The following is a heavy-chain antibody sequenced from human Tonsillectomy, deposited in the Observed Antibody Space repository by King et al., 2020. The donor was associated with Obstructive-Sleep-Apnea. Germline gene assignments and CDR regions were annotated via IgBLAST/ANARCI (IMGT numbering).Heavy chain of an antibody. CDR2: ISYDGSKK. J-gene: IGHJ4*02. Sequence: QLVQSGGGVGQPGRSLRLSCAASGFTFSSYSMHWVRQAPGKGLELVAIISYDGSKKYYADSVKGRFTIASDNSKNTLYLQMNSLRAEDTAVYYCARDGQGYDWTIDFAVTTSYFDYWGQGTLVTVSS. V-gene: IGHV3-30-3*01. D-gene: IGHD4-17*01. CDR3: ARDGQGYDWTIDFAVTTSYFDY. CDR1: GFTFSSYS.